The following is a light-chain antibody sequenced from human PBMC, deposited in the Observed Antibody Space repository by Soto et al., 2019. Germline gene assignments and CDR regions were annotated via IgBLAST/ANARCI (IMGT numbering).Light chain of an antibody. Sequence: AIRMTQSPSSFSASTGDRVTITCRASQGISSYLAWYQQKPGKAPKLLIYAASTLQSGVPSRFSGSGSGTDFTLTILCLQSEDFATYYCQQYYSYPWTLGQGTKVEIK. CDR2: AAS. J-gene: IGKJ1*01. CDR3: QQYYSYPWT. CDR1: QGISSY. V-gene: IGKV1-8*01.